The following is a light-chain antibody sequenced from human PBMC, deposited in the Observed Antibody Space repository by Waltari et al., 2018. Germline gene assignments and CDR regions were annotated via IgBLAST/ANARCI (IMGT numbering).Light chain of an antibody. J-gene: IGKJ1*01. Sequence: SRIQSDGNTYLNWFQQRPGQSPRRLIYKVSKRESGVPDRFSGSGSGTDFTLKISRVEAEDVGFYYCMQSTQWPRTFGQGTKVEIK. CDR2: KVS. V-gene: IGKV2-30*02. CDR3: MQSTQWPRT. CDR1: SRIQSDGNTY.